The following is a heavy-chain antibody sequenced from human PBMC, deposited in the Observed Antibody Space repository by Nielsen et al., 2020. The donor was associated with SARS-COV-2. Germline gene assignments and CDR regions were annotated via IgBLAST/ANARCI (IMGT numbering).Heavy chain of an antibody. Sequence: GESLKISCAASGFTFSDHYMDWVRQAPGKGLEWVGRSRHKANSYTTQYAASVKGRYTISRDDSKNSLYLQMNSLKTEDTALYYCVRDTYGAYGMDVWGQGTTVTVSS. V-gene: IGHV3-72*01. CDR3: VRDTYGAYGMDV. D-gene: IGHD4-17*01. CDR1: GFTFSDHY. CDR2: SRHKANSYTT. J-gene: IGHJ6*02.